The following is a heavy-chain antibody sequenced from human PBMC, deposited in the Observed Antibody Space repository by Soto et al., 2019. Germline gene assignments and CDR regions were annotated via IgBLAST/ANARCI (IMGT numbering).Heavy chain of an antibody. D-gene: IGHD5-18*01. CDR3: ARDNGYSYGYTLDH. V-gene: IGHV4-59*01. Sequence: SETLSLTCTVSGGSISSYYWSWIRQPPGKGLEWIGYIYYSGSTNYNPSLKSRVTISVDTSKNQLSLKLSSVTAADTAVYYCARDNGYSYGYTLDHWGQGTLVT. J-gene: IGHJ4*02. CDR2: IYYSGST. CDR1: GGSISSYY.